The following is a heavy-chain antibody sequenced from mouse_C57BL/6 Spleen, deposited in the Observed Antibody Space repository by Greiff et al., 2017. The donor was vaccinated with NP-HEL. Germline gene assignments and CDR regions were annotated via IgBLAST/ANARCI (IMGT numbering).Heavy chain of an antibody. Sequence: EVQLQESGGDLVKPGGSLKLSCAASGFTFSSYGMSWVRQTPDKRLEWVATISSGGSYTYYPDSVKGRFTISRDNAKNTLYLRMSSLKSEDTAMYYCARHTITAGYFDYWGQGTTLTVSS. D-gene: IGHD1-1*01. CDR1: GFTFSSYG. CDR2: ISSGGSYT. J-gene: IGHJ2*01. V-gene: IGHV5-6*01. CDR3: ARHTITAGYFDY.